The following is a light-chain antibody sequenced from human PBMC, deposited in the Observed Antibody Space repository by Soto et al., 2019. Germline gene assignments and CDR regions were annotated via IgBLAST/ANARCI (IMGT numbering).Light chain of an antibody. J-gene: IGLJ3*02. CDR1: TGAVTSGHY. CDR3: LIVHSDAPV. V-gene: IGLV7-46*01. CDR2: DTS. Sequence: QTVVTQDPSLTVSPGGTVTLTCGSSTGAVTSGHYPYWFQQKPGQAPRTLIYDTSNKHSWTPALFSGSLLGGKDALTLSGAQPADEADYYCLIVHSDAPVFGVGTKLTVL.